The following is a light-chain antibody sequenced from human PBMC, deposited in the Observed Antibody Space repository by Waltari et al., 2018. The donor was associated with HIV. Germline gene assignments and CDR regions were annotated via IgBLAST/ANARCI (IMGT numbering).Light chain of an antibody. CDR1: ALTEQY. Sequence: SYELTQPPSVSVSPGQTARIVCSGDALTEQYAYWYQQKAGPAPVMVMYKNIQRPSGSPERFSGSSSGTTVTLTISGVQAEDEADYYCQSADSSGSFRVFGGGTKVTVL. CDR2: KNI. CDR3: QSADSSGSFRV. J-gene: IGLJ2*01. V-gene: IGLV3-25*03.